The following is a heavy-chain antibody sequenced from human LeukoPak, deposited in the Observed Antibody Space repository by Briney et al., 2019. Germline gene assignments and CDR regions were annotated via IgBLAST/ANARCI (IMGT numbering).Heavy chain of an antibody. CDR3: ARITMVRGVIFDWYFDL. V-gene: IGHV1-18*01. D-gene: IGHD3-10*01. J-gene: IGHJ2*01. Sequence: ASVKVSCKAAGYTFTSYGIFWVRQAPGQGLEWMGWISAYNGNTNYAQKLQGRVTMTTDTSTSTAYMELRSLRSDDTAVYYCARITMVRGVIFDWYFDLWGRGTLVTVSS. CDR1: GYTFTSYG. CDR2: ISAYNGNT.